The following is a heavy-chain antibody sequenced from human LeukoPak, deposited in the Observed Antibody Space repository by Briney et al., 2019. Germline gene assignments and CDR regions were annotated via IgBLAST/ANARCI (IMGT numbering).Heavy chain of an antibody. D-gene: IGHD6-19*01. CDR3: ARDPSSSGWYPPAYYFDY. CDR2: IYYSGST. Sequence: PSETLSLTCTVSGGSISSYYWSWIRQPPGKGLEWIGYIYYSGSTNYNPSLKSRVTISVDTSKNQFSLKLSSVTAADTAVYYCARDPSSSGWYPPAYYFDYWGQGTLVTVFS. J-gene: IGHJ4*02. CDR1: GGSISSYY. V-gene: IGHV4-59*01.